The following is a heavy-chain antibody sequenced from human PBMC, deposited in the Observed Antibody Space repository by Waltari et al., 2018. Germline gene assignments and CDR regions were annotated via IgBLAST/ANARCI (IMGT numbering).Heavy chain of an antibody. CDR2: IIPIFGTP. CDR1: GGKFGSYA. Sequence: QVHLVQSGAEVRKPGSSVRVSCAASGGKFGSYAITWVRQAPGQGLEWMAVIIPIFGTPTYAQKFQGRVNVAADESTSTAYMELSSLRSDDTAIYYCAKRIVGGPFDVWGQGTVVIVSS. CDR3: AKRIVGGPFDV. V-gene: IGHV1-69*12. D-gene: IGHD1-26*01. J-gene: IGHJ3*01.